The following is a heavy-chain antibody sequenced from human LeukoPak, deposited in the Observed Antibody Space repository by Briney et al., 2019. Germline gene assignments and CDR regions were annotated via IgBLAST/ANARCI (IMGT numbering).Heavy chain of an antibody. D-gene: IGHD4/OR15-4a*01. V-gene: IGHV1-69*13. Sequence: SVKVSCKASGGTFSSYAISWVRQAPGQGLEWMGGIIPIFGTANYAQKFQGRVTIAADESTSTAYMELSSLRSEDTAVYYCARDKDYGEGGFDYWGQGTLVTVSS. J-gene: IGHJ4*02. CDR3: ARDKDYGEGGFDY. CDR2: IIPIFGTA. CDR1: GGTFSSYA.